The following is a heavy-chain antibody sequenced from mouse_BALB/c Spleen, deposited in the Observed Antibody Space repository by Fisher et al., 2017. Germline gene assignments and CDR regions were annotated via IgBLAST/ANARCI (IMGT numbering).Heavy chain of an antibody. J-gene: IGHJ4*01. CDR3: ARLLTYYGNYDAMDY. V-gene: IGHV5-9*04. D-gene: IGHD2-10*01. Sequence: RFTISRDNAKNTLYLQMSSLRSEDTAMYYCARLLTYYGNYDAMDYWGQGTSVTVSS.